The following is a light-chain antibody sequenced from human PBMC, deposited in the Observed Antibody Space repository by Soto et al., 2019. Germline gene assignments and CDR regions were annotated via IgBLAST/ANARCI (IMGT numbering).Light chain of an antibody. V-gene: IGKV1-5*01. CDR3: QQYNSPSKT. CDR2: DAS. J-gene: IGKJ1*01. Sequence: DIQMTQSPSTLSASVGGRVTITCRASQSISDWLAWYQQKPGRAPKLLIYDASILESGVPSRFGGSGSGTDFALTISSLQPDDFATYYCQQYNSPSKTFGPGTKVDIK. CDR1: QSISDW.